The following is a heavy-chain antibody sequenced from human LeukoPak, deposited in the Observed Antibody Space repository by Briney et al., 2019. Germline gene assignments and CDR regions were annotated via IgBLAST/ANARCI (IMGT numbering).Heavy chain of an antibody. Sequence: PGGSLRLSCAASGFTFSSYAMSWVRQAPGKGLEWVSAISGSGGSTYYADSVKGRFTISRDKSKNTLYLQMNSLRAEDTAVYYCAKARYAARNYYYGMDVRGQGTTVTVSS. D-gene: IGHD2-8*01. CDR3: AKARYAARNYYYGMDV. J-gene: IGHJ6*02. CDR1: GFTFSSYA. CDR2: ISGSGGST. V-gene: IGHV3-23*01.